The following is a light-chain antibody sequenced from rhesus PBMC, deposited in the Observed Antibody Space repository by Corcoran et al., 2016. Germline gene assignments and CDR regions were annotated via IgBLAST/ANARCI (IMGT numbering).Light chain of an antibody. V-gene: IGKV1-22*01. J-gene: IGKJ1*01. CDR1: QGISSW. CDR3: QQYSSRPRT. CDR2: KAS. Sequence: DIQMTQSPSSLSASVGDTVTITCRASQGISSWLAWYQQKPGKAHKLLIYKASSLQSGGTSRFSGSGSGTDFTLTISSLQSEDFATYYCQQYSSRPRTFGQGTKVEIK.